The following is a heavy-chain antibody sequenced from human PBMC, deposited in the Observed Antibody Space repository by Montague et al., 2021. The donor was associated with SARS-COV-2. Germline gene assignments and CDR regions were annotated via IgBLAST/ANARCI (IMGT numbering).Heavy chain of an antibody. V-gene: IGHV3-23*01. D-gene: IGHD3-16*01. Sequence: RLSLSASGFPFNTYTMTWVRQAPGKGLEWVSSSFGSGAGTYYADSVQGRVTISRDNSKNTLYLQLHSLRADDTAVYYCAKNGGSGSLVHWYFDLWGRGTPVAVSS. J-gene: IGHJ2*01. CDR3: AKNGGSGSLVHWYFDL. CDR1: GFPFNTYT. CDR2: SFGSGAGT.